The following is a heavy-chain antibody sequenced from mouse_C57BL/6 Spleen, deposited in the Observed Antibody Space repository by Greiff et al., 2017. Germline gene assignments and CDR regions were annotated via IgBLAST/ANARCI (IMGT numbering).Heavy chain of an antibody. Sequence: VQLVASGAALVRPGASVPLSCKASGYTFTDYEMHWVKQTPVHGLEWIGAIDPETGGTAYNQKFKGKAILTADKSSSTAYMELRTLTSEDSADYYSTRYYSNYDWGQGTSVTVS. J-gene: IGHJ4*01. CDR3: TRYYSNYD. V-gene: IGHV1-15*01. D-gene: IGHD2-5*01. CDR1: GYTFTDYE. CDR2: IDPETGGT.